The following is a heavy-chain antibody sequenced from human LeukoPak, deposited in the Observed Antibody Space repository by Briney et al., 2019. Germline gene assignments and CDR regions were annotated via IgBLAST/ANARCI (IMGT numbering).Heavy chain of an antibody. CDR1: GFTFSNAW. V-gene: IGHV3-15*01. CDR3: TTTYYFDSSGYSRYY. Sequence: GGSLRLSCAGSGFTFSNAWMTWVRQAPGKGLEWVGRIKSKPAGGTIDYAAPVKGRFTISRDDSKNTGYLQMNSLNTEDTAVYYCTTTYYFDSSGYSRYYWGQGTLVTVSS. J-gene: IGHJ4*02. CDR2: IKSKPAGGTI. D-gene: IGHD3-22*01.